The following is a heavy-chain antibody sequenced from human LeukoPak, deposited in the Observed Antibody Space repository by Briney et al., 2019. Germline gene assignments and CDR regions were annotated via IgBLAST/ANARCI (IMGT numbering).Heavy chain of an antibody. CDR2: ITPFNGNT. J-gene: IGHJ4*02. V-gene: IGHV1-45*02. CDR3: AIQEYCSGGSCYFVFDY. D-gene: IGHD2-15*01. Sequence: LHXVRXAPGQALEWMGWITPFNGNTNYAQKFQDRVTITRDRSMSTAYMELSSLRSEDTAMYYCAIQEYCSGGSCYFVFDYWGQGTLVTVSS.